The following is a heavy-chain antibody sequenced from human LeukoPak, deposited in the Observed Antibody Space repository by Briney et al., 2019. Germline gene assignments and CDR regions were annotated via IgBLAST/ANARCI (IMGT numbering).Heavy chain of an antibody. D-gene: IGHD3-3*01. Sequence: QPGGSLRLSCAASGFTFSSYAMSWVRQAPGKGLEWVSPISGSGGSTYYADSVKGRFTISRDNAKNTLYLQMNSLRAEDTAVYYCAKALLRFLEWLPSDYWGQGTLVTVSS. CDR3: AKALLRFLEWLPSDY. CDR1: GFTFSSYA. CDR2: ISGSGGST. V-gene: IGHV3-23*01. J-gene: IGHJ4*02.